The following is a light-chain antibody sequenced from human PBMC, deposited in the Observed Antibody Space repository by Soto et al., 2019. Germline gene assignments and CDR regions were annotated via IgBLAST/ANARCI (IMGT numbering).Light chain of an antibody. J-gene: IGKJ1*01. V-gene: IGKV4-1*01. Sequence: DIVMTQSPDSLAVSLGERATINCKSSQSILYSSNNKNYLAWYQQKPGQPPKLLIYWASTRESGVPDRFSGSGSGKDFTLTISSLQAEDVAVYYCQQYDSAWTFGPGTKVEIK. CDR2: WAS. CDR1: QSILYSSNNKNY. CDR3: QQYDSAWT.